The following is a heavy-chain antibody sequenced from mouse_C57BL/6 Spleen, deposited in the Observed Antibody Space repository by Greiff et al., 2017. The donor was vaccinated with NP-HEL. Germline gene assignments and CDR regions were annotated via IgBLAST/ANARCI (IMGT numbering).Heavy chain of an antibody. D-gene: IGHD1-1*01. CDR2: IRNKANNHAT. J-gene: IGHJ2*01. V-gene: IGHV6-6*01. Sequence: EVKLVESGGGLVQPGGSMKLSCAASGFTFSDAWMDWVRQSPEKGLEWVAEIRNKANNHATYYAESVKGRFTISRDDSKSSVYLQMNSLRAEDTGIYYCTRLAFITTVVGYFDYWGQGTTLTVSS. CDR1: GFTFSDAW. CDR3: TRLAFITTVVGYFDY.